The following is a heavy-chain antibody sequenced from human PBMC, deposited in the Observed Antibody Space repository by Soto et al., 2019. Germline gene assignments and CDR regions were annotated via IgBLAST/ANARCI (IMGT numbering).Heavy chain of an antibody. Sequence: QVQVVQSGAEVKKPGSSVKVSCKAYGGNPSNSAISWVRQAPGQGLEWVGGIIPVFGIVKYAQNFQGRVTITADESTNTAYMEMGSLRSDDTAVYYCVRDASSGYRGWWDPWGQGTLVTVSS. CDR2: IIPVFGIV. CDR1: GGNPSNSA. CDR3: VRDASSGYRGWWDP. J-gene: IGHJ5*02. D-gene: IGHD6-25*01. V-gene: IGHV1-69*01.